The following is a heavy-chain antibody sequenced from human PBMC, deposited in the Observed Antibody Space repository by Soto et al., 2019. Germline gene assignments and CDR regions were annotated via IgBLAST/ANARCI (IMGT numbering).Heavy chain of an antibody. J-gene: IGHJ6*02. CDR3: ARDYGDSPYYYGMDV. CDR1: GFTFSNAW. Sequence: PGGSLRLSCAASGFTFSNAWMSWVRQAPGKGLEGVGRIKSKTDGGTTDYAAPVKGRFTISRDDSKNTLYLQMNSLKTEDTAVYYCARDYGDSPYYYGMDVWGQGTTVTVSS. CDR2: IKSKTDGGTT. D-gene: IGHD4-17*01. V-gene: IGHV3-15*01.